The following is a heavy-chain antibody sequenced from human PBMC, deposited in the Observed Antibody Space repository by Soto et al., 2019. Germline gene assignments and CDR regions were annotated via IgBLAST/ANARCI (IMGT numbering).Heavy chain of an antibody. CDR2: VSSSGSTI. CDR3: ARDHNVLWSGYPDY. Sequence: EVQLVQSGGGLVQPGGSLRLSCAASGFTFTSFSINWVRQAPGKGLEWVSFVSSSGSTIYYADSVKGRFSISRDNAKNSMYLQMNRLRDEDTAVYYCARDHNVLWSGYPDYWGQGTLVTVSS. D-gene: IGHD3-3*01. CDR1: GFTFTSFS. V-gene: IGHV3-48*02. J-gene: IGHJ4*02.